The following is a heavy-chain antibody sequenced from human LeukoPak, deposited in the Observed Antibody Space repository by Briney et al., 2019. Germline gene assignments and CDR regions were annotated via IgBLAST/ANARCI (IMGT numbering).Heavy chain of an antibody. Sequence: SGGSLRLSCAASGFTFSSYAMSWVRQAPGKGLEWVSVISGSGSNTNYADSVKGRFTISRDNSKNTVYLQVNSLRAEDTAVYYCAKAVLSVRFLEWLFFDYWGQGTLVTVSS. CDR2: ISGSGSNT. CDR3: AKAVLSVRFLEWLFFDY. V-gene: IGHV3-23*01. D-gene: IGHD3-3*01. CDR1: GFTFSSYA. J-gene: IGHJ4*02.